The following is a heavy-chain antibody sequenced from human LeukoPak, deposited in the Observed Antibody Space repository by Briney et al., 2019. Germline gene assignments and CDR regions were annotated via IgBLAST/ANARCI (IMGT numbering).Heavy chain of an antibody. CDR1: GYTFTSYA. Sequence: ASVKVSCKASGYTFTSYAMHWVRQAPGQRLEWMGWINAGNGNTKYSQEFQGRVTITRDTSASTAYMELSSLRSEDMAVYYCARAGAQHYYYYMDVWGKGTTVTVSS. CDR2: INAGNGNT. V-gene: IGHV1-3*03. D-gene: IGHD1-26*01. CDR3: ARAGAQHYYYYMDV. J-gene: IGHJ6*03.